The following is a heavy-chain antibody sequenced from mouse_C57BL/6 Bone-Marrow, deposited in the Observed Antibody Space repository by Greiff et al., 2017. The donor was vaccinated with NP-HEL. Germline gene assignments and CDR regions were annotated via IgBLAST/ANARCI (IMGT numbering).Heavy chain of an antibody. CDR2: IWGAGST. Sequence: VKLMESGPGLVAPSQSLSITCTVSGFSLTSYGVSWVRQPPGKGLEWLGVIWGAGSTNYHSAPISNLSIRKDNSKSQVFLKLNRLQTDDTATDYCAKPKSNYLYWYFDVWGTGTTVTVSS. D-gene: IGHD2-5*01. J-gene: IGHJ1*03. CDR1: GFSLTSYG. V-gene: IGHV2-3*01. CDR3: AKPKSNYLYWYFDV.